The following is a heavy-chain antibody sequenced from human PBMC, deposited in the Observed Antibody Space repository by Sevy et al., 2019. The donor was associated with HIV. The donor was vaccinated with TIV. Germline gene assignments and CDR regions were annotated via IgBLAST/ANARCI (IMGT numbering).Heavy chain of an antibody. J-gene: IGHJ3*02. CDR3: ARRPYYDFWSGYSADAFDI. Sequence: SETLSLTCAVSGGSISSSNWWSWVRQPPGKGLEWIGEIYHSGGTNYNPSLKSRVTISVDKSKNQFSLKLCSVTAADTAGNYRARRPYYDFWSGYSADAFDIWGQGKMVTVSS. V-gene: IGHV4-4*02. D-gene: IGHD3-3*01. CDR1: GGSISSSNW. CDR2: IYHSGGT.